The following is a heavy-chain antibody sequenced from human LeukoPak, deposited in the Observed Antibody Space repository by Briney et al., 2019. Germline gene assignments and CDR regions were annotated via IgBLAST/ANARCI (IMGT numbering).Heavy chain of an antibody. CDR3: ARVDYYGSGRYYFDH. D-gene: IGHD3-10*01. J-gene: IGHJ4*02. CDR2: IYYSGST. Sequence: SETLSLTCTVSGGSVSSASFYWSWIRQPPGKELEWIGNIYYSGSTKYNPSLTSRVTISVDTSKNQFTLELSSVTAADTAVYYCARVDYYGSGRYYFDHWGQGTLVTVSS. CDR1: GGSVSSASFY. V-gene: IGHV4-61*01.